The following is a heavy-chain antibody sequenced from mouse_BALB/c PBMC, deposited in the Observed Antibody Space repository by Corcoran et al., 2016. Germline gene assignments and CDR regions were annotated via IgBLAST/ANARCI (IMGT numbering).Heavy chain of an antibody. CDR1: GFYITDTY. J-gene: IGHJ2*01. CDR3: ARSKWFDY. D-gene: IGHD1-3*01. V-gene: IGHV14-3*02. Sequence: EVQLQQSRADLVKPGASVKLSCTASGFYITDTYMHWVKQRLEQSLAWFGRIDPANGNTKYGPKFQGKATITADTSSNTAYLQLSSLTSEDTAVYYCARSKWFDYWGQGATLAVS. CDR2: IDPANGNT.